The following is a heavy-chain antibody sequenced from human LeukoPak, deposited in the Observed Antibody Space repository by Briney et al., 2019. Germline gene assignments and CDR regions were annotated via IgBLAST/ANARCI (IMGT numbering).Heavy chain of an antibody. D-gene: IGHD3-3*01. CDR2: ISGSGGST. V-gene: IGHV3-23*01. J-gene: IGHJ4*02. Sequence: GGSLKLSCAASGFTFSSYAMSWVRQAPGKGLEWVSAISGSGGSTYYADSVKGRFTISRDNSKNTLYLQMNSLRAEDTAVYYCAKGYYDFWSGYLGYFDYWGQGTLVTVSS. CDR3: AKGYYDFWSGYLGYFDY. CDR1: GFTFSSYA.